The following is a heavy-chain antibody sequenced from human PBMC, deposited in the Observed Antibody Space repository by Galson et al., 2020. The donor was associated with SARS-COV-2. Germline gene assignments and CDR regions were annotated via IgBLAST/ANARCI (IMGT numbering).Heavy chain of an antibody. CDR2: VSYSGNT. D-gene: IGHD6-13*01. CDR3: PRLSIAAEGSVDY. Sequence: ETSESLSLTCTVSGGSINNFYWSWIRQPPGNGREWIGYVSYSGNTYYNPCLKTRVTMSGDASKNQSSLKRGSVTAADTAVFYCPRLSIAAEGSVDYWGQGPLVTVSS. CDR1: GGSINNFY. J-gene: IGHJ4*02. V-gene: IGHV4-59*12.